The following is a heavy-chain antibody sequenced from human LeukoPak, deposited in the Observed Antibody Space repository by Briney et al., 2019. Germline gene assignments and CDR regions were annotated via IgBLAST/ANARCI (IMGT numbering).Heavy chain of an antibody. CDR2: IKSKTDGGTT. J-gene: IGHJ4*02. D-gene: IGHD3-9*01. V-gene: IGHV3-15*01. CDR1: GFTFSNAW. CDR3: TTDRPLRYFDWLLYGDY. Sequence: PGGSLRLSCAASGFTFSNAWMSWVRQAPGKGLEWVGRIKSKTDGGTTDYAAPVKGRFTISRDDSKNTLYLQMNSLKTEDTAVYYCTTDRPLRYFDWLLYGDYWGQGTLVTVSS.